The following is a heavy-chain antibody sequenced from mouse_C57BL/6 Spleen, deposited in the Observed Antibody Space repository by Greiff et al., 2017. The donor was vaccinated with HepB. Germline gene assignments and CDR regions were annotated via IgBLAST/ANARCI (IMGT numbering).Heavy chain of an antibody. D-gene: IGHD3-2*02. CDR3: ARYPHSSGSFDY. J-gene: IGHJ2*01. CDR1: GYAFSSSW. V-gene: IGHV1-82*01. CDR2: IYPGDGDT. Sequence: VHLVESGPELVKPGASVKISCKASGYAFSSSWMNWVKQRPGKGLEWIGRIYPGDGDTNYNGKFKGKATLTADKSSSTAYMQLSSLTSEDSAVYFCARYPHSSGSFDYWGQGTTLTVSS.